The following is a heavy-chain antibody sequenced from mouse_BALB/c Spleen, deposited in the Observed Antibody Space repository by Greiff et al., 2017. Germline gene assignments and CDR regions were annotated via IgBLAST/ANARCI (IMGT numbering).Heavy chain of an antibody. D-gene: IGHD2-4*01. V-gene: IGHV5-17*02. CDR1: GFTFSSFG. J-gene: IGHJ1*01. CDR3: ARPTMITDWYFDV. CDR2: ISSGSSTI. Sequence: EVMLVESGGGLVQPGGSRKLSCAASGFTFSSFGMHWVRQAPEKGLEWVAYISSGSSTIYYADTVKGRFTISRDNPKNTLFLQMTSLRSEDTAMYYGARPTMITDWYFDVWGAGTTVTVSS.